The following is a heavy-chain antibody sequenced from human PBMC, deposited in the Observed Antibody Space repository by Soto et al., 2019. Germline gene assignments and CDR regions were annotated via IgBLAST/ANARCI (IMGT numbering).Heavy chain of an antibody. CDR1: GFTFSSYA. J-gene: IGHJ4*02. V-gene: IGHV3-23*01. CDR3: APRDRGTMVRN. Sequence: EVQLLESGGGLVQPGGSLRLSCAASGFTFSSYAMSWVRQAPGKGLDWVSAISGSGGSTYYADSVKGRFTISRDNSKNTLYLQMNSLRAEDTAVYYCAPRDRGTMVRNWGQGTLVTVSS. CDR2: ISGSGGST. D-gene: IGHD3-10*01.